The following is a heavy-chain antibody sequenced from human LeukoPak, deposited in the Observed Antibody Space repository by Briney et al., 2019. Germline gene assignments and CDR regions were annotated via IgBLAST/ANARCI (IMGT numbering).Heavy chain of an antibody. V-gene: IGHV3-21*01. CDR2: ISSSSSYI. D-gene: IGHD6-13*01. CDR1: GFTFSSYS. CDR3: ARVGTWDAFDI. Sequence: GGSLRLSCADSGFTFSSYSMNWVRQAPGKGLEWVSSISSSSSYIYYADSVKGRFTISRDNAKNSLYLQMNSLRAEDTAVYYCARVGTWDAFDIWGQGTMVTVSS. J-gene: IGHJ3*02.